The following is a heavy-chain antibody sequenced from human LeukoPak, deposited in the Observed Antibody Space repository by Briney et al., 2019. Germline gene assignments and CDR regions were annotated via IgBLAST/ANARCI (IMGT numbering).Heavy chain of an antibody. V-gene: IGHV3-20*04. CDR1: GFRFDDYG. Sequence: PGGSLRLSCAASGFRFDDYGMSWDRQAPGKGLEWVCDINWNGGSTGYADSVKGRFTISRDNAKKSLYLQMNSLRAEDTALYYCAGYYYDSSRGFDPWGQGTLVTVSA. CDR3: AGYYYDSSRGFDP. J-gene: IGHJ5*02. D-gene: IGHD3-22*01. CDR2: INWNGGST.